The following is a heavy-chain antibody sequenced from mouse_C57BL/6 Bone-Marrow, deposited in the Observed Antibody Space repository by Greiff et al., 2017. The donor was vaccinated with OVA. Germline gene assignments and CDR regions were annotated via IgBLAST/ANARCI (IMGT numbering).Heavy chain of an antibody. V-gene: IGHV1-82*01. CDR2: IYPGDGDT. Sequence: QVQLQQSGPELVKPGASVKISCKASGYAFSSSWMNWVKQRHGKGLEWIGRIYPGDGDTNYNGKFKGKATLTAYKSSSTAYMQLSSLTSEDSAVYFCARGDYDYLPWCAYWGQGAMVTVSA. J-gene: IGHJ3*01. CDR3: ARGDYDYLPWCAY. D-gene: IGHD2-4*01. CDR1: GYAFSSSW.